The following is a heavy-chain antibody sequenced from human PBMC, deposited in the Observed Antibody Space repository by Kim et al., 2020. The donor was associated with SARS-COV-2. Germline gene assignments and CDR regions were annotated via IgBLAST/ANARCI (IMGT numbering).Heavy chain of an antibody. J-gene: IGHJ5*01. Sequence: STSYNPSLKSRVTICVDTSKNQFSLKLSSVSGADTAVYYSATWGSGWFGCWGQGTLVTVSS. V-gene: IGHV4-39*01. CDR3: ATWGSGWFGC. D-gene: IGHD6-19*01. CDR2: ST.